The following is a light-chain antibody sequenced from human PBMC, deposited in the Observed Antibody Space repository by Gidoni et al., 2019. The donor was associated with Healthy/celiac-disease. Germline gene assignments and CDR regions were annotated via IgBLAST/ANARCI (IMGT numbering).Light chain of an antibody. CDR3: QQRSNYLT. V-gene: IGKV3-11*01. Sequence: IVLTQSPATLSLSPAERATLFYRASQSVSSDLGWYQQKPGQAPRLLIYDASNRATGIPARFSGSGSGTDFTLTSSSLEPEDFAVYYCQQRSNYLTFGGGTKVEIK. J-gene: IGKJ4*01. CDR2: DAS. CDR1: QSVSSD.